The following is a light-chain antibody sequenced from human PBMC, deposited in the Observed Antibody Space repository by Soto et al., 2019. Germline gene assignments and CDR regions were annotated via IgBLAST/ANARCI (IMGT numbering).Light chain of an antibody. CDR1: SSNVGTNY. V-gene: IGLV1-51*01. CDR3: GAWDSSLSAVV. J-gene: IGLJ2*01. CDR2: DNN. Sequence: QSVLTQPPSVSAAPGQTVTISCSGSSSNVGTNYVSWYQQLPETAPNLLIYDNNKRPSGIPDRFSGSKSGTSATLGITGLQTGDEADYYCGAWDSSLSAVVFGGGTKVTVL.